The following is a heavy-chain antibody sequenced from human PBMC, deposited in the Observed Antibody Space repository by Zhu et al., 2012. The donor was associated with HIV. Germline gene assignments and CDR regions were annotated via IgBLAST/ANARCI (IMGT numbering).Heavy chain of an antibody. J-gene: IGHJ3*02. Sequence: QVQLQESGPGLVKPSETLSLTCAVSGYSISSGYYWGWIRQPPGKGLEWIGSIYHSGSTYYNPSLKSRVTISVDTSKNQFSLKLSSVTAADTAVYYCARETPYYYDSTDAFDIWGQGTMVTVSS. V-gene: IGHV4-38-2*02. CDR2: IYHSGST. CDR3: ARETPYYYDSTDAFDI. D-gene: IGHD3-22*01. CDR1: GYSISSGYY.